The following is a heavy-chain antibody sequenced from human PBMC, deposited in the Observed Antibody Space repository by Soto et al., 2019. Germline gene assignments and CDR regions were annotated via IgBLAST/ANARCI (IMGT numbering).Heavy chain of an antibody. CDR2: IIPIFGTA. D-gene: IGHD4-17*01. V-gene: IGHV1-69*13. CDR1: GGTFSSYA. J-gene: IGHJ6*02. CDR3: ARDSDYGGNYGYYYYGMDV. Sequence: GASVKVSCKASGGTFSSYAISWVRQAPGQGLEWMGGIIPIFGTANYAQKFQGRVTITADESTSTAYMELSSLRSEDTAVYYCARDSDYGGNYGYYYYGMDVWGQGTTVTVSS.